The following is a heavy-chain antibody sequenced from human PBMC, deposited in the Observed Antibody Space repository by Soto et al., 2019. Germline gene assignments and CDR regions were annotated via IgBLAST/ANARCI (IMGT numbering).Heavy chain of an antibody. J-gene: IGHJ4*02. Sequence: SETLSLTCTVSGGSISGYYWSWLRQPPGKGLEWIGYIYNIGSTIYNPSLNSRVTISLVTSKDQFSLKLTSVTAADSAIYYCARLPNSGINPPFDYWGQGILVTVSS. D-gene: IGHD1-26*01. CDR2: IYNIGST. CDR3: ARLPNSGINPPFDY. V-gene: IGHV4-59*08. CDR1: GGSISGYY.